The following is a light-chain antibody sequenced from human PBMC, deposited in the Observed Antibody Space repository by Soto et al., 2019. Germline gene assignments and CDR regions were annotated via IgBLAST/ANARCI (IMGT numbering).Light chain of an antibody. Sequence: EIVMTQSPATLSVSPGERATLSCRASQSVSSNLAWDQQKPGQAPRLLIYGASTRATGIPARFSGSGSGTEFTLTISSLQSEDFAVYYCQQYNTWPPVYTFGQGTKLEIK. J-gene: IGKJ2*01. V-gene: IGKV3-15*01. CDR3: QQYNTWPPVYT. CDR1: QSVSSN. CDR2: GAS.